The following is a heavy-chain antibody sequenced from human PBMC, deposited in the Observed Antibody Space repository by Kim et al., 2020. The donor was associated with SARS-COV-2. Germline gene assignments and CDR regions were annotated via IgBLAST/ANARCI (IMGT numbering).Heavy chain of an antibody. V-gene: IGHV3-48*03. CDR1: GFTFSSYE. Sequence: GGSLRLSCAASGFTFSSYEMNWVRQAPGKGLEWVSYISCSGSTIYYADSVKGRFTISRDNAKNSLYLQMNSLRAEDTAVYYCASLVVVAATSYWGQGTLVTLAS. CDR3: ASLVVVAATSY. CDR2: ISCSGSTI. D-gene: IGHD2-15*01. J-gene: IGHJ4*02.